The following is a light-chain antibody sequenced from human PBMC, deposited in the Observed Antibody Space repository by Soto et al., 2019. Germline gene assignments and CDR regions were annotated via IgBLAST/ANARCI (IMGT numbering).Light chain of an antibody. Sequence: QCALAHPPSTYGAPRQGVTISCTGSGSDITTNDYVSWYQQHPGKAPKLIIYEVNRRPSGVPDRFSGSKSGNTASLTVSGLQAEEEAVYHSRSYADSNNLIFRGGTKVTVL. CDR1: GSDITTNDY. CDR3: RSYADSNNLI. CDR2: EVN. V-gene: IGLV2-8*01. J-gene: IGLJ2*01.